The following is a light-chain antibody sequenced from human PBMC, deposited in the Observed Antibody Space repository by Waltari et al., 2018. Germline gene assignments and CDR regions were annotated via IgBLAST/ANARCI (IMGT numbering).Light chain of an antibody. J-gene: IGKJ1*01. V-gene: IGKV3-20*01. Sequence: EIVLTQSPGTLSLSPGDRATLSCRASQSVGTSLAWYQQKPGQAPRLLIYHASVWATGIPDRFSGGGSGTDFSLTISRLEPEDFAVYYCQRYVRLPATFGQGTKVEVK. CDR1: QSVGTS. CDR3: QRYVRLPAT. CDR2: HAS.